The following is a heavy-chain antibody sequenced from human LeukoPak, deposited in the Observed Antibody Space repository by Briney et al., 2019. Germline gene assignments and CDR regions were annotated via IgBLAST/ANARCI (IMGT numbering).Heavy chain of an antibody. Sequence: GGSLRLSCAASGFTFSSYSMNWVRQAPGKGLEWVAIIWYDGSNKFYADSVKGRFTISRDNSKNTLYLQMNSLRAEDTSVYYCARDFYFDYWGQGTLVTVSS. CDR3: ARDFYFDY. CDR1: GFTFSSYS. J-gene: IGHJ4*02. V-gene: IGHV3-33*08. CDR2: IWYDGSNK.